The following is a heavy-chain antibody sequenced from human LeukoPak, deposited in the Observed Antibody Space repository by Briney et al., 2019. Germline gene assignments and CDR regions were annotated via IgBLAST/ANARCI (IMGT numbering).Heavy chain of an antibody. Sequence: SGTLSLTCTVSGASISSDYWSWIRQSPGKGLEWIGYIYDSGNTDYNPSLKSRVSISTNTSKNQFSLNLSSVTDADAAVYYCAGRGRRYFRDWGQGTLVTVSS. V-gene: IGHV4-59*08. CDR2: IYDSGNT. J-gene: IGHJ1*01. CDR1: GASISSDY. CDR3: AGRGRRYFRD.